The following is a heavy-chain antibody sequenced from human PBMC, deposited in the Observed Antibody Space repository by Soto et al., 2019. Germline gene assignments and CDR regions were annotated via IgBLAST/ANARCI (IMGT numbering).Heavy chain of an antibody. Sequence: SETLSLTCTVSGGSISSSSYYWGWIRQPPGKGLEWIGSIYYSGSTYYNPSLKSRVTISVDTSKNQFSLKLSSVTAADTAVYYCARLPFITILGVVWAYFDYWGQGTLVTVSS. V-gene: IGHV4-39*01. CDR2: IYYSGST. CDR3: ARLPFITILGVVWAYFDY. D-gene: IGHD3-3*01. CDR1: GGSISSSSYY. J-gene: IGHJ4*02.